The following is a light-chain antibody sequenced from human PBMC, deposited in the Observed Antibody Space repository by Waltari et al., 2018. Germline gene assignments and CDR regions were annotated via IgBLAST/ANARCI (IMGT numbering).Light chain of an antibody. CDR3: ASWDDFLNGLV. V-gene: IGLV1-44*01. Sequence: QSVLTQPPSASETPGQRLTISCSGSGSNLGSNTVSWYRQFPGTAPRLVRFGDDQRPSGFPGRFAGSKSGTSASLAISGLQPEDEADYYCASWDDFLNGLVFGSGTKVTVL. CDR2: GDD. CDR1: GSNLGSNT. J-gene: IGLJ1*01.